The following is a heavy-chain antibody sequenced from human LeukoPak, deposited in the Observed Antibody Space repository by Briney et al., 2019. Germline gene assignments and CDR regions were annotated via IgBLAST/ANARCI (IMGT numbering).Heavy chain of an antibody. D-gene: IGHD4-23*01. J-gene: IGHJ5*02. Sequence: SETLSLTCAVYGGSFSGYYWSWIRQPPGKGLEWIGEINHSGSTNYNPSLKSRVTISVDTSKNQFSLKLSSVTAADTAVYYCARGVRTTVVTRRAFRWFDPWRQGTLVTVSP. V-gene: IGHV4-34*01. CDR3: ARGVRTTVVTRRAFRWFDP. CDR2: INHSGST. CDR1: GGSFSGYY.